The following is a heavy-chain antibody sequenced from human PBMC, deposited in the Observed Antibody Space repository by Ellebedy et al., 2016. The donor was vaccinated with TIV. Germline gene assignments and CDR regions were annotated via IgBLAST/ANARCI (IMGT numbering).Heavy chain of an antibody. V-gene: IGHV3-23*01. CDR2: ISASAGHT. Sequence: PGGSLRLSCAASGFTFRNYAMSWVRQAPGKGLEWVSTISASAGHTYYADSMKGRFTISRDNSKNTLYLQMNSLRAEDKAVYYCAKVPLRILITFGGVFDSWGQGTLVTVSS. CDR1: GFTFRNYA. D-gene: IGHD3-16*01. CDR3: AKVPLRILITFGGVFDS. J-gene: IGHJ4*02.